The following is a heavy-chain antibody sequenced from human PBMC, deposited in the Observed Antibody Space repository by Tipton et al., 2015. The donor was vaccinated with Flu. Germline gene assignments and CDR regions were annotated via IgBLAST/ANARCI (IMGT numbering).Heavy chain of an antibody. Sequence: QLVQSGAEVKKPGASVKVSCKASGYTFTSHSMYWVRQAPGQGLEWMGIINPSGGSTTYAQKCQGRVTMTRDTSTSTVYMELSSMRSEDTAVYYWARERERRDGYNYDYWGQGTLVTVSS. CDR1: GYTFTSHS. CDR2: INPSGGST. D-gene: IGHD5-24*01. V-gene: IGHV1-46*01. CDR3: ARERERRDGYNYDY. J-gene: IGHJ4*02.